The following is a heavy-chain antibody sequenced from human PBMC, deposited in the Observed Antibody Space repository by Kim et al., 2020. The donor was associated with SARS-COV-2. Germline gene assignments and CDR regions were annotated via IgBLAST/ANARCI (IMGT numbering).Heavy chain of an antibody. Sequence: SVKVSCKASGGTFSSYAISWVRQAPGQGLECMGGIIPIFGTANYAQKFQGRVTITADESTSTAYMELSSLRSEDTAVYYCARTEGALLWFGEGGWFDPWGQGTLVTVSS. V-gene: IGHV1-69*13. CDR2: IIPIFGTA. CDR3: ARTEGALLWFGEGGWFDP. CDR1: GGTFSSYA. J-gene: IGHJ5*02. D-gene: IGHD3-10*01.